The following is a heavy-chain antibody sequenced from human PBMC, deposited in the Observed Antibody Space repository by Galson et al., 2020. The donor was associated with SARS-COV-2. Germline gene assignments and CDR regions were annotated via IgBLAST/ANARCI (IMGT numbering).Heavy chain of an antibody. CDR3: AKDLAVSTGFIFDY. J-gene: IGHJ4*01. CDR1: GFTSSNYA. CDR2: ISTSGVTT. Sequence: GGSLRLSCAASGFTSSNYAMSWVRQAPGKGLEWVSSISTSGVTTYYAASVKGRFTISRDNSKNTLYLQMNGLRAEDTAIYYCAKDLAVSTGFIFDYWGHGTLVTVSS. V-gene: IGHV3-23*01. D-gene: IGHD4-17*01.